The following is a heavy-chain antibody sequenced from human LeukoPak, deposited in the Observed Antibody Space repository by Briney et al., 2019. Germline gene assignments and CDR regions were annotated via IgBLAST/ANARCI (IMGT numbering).Heavy chain of an antibody. CDR1: GFTFSSYG. CDR3: AKDLVGVAVADY. Sequence: GGSLRLSCAASGFTFSSYGMSWVRQAPGKGLEWVSAISGSGGSTYYADSVKGRFTISRDNSKNTLYLQSNSLRAEDTALYFCAKDLVGVAVADYWGQGTLVTVSS. CDR2: ISGSGGST. J-gene: IGHJ4*02. D-gene: IGHD2-15*01. V-gene: IGHV3-23*01.